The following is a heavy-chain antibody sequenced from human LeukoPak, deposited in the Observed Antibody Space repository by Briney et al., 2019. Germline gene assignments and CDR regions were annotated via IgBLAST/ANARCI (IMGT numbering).Heavy chain of an antibody. CDR2: IYYSGNT. Sequence: SETLSLTCTVSGGSISSYYWSWIRQPPGKGLEWIGYIYYSGNTNYNPSLKSRVTISVDTSKNQFSLKLSSVTAADTAVYYCARGSVVVAGDYFDYWGQGTLVTVSS. V-gene: IGHV4-59*01. D-gene: IGHD2-15*01. J-gene: IGHJ4*02. CDR3: ARGSVVVAGDYFDY. CDR1: GGSISSYY.